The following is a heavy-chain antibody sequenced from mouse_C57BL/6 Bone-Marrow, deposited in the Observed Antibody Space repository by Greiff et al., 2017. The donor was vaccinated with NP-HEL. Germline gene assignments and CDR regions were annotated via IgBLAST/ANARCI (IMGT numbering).Heavy chain of an antibody. CDR3: ARSKSYYDY. CDR1: GYTFTSYG. CDR2: IYPRSGNT. Sequence: QVQLKQSGAELARPGASVKLSCKASGYTFTSYGISWVKQRTGQGLEWIGEIYPRSGNTYYNEKFKGKATLTADKSSSTAYMELRSLTSEDSAVYFCARSKSYYDYWGQGTTLTVSS. V-gene: IGHV1-81*01. D-gene: IGHD2-12*01. J-gene: IGHJ2*01.